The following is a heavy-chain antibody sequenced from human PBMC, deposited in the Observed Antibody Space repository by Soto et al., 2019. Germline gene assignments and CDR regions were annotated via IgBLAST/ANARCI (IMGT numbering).Heavy chain of an antibody. CDR1: GFSFSSQA. CDR3: ARYIYSYGSVGTPDI. D-gene: IGHD5-18*01. J-gene: IGHJ3*02. Sequence: QEPLMESGGGVVQPGRSLRLSCVASGFSFSSQAMHWDRQAPGKGLVWVAAISNERNRQLYPDSVKDRFTIARDNSRNSLDIEMNTLRTADPGVYFCARYIYSYGSVGTPDIWGAGRMVTVS. V-gene: IGHV3-30-3*01. CDR2: ISNERNRQ.